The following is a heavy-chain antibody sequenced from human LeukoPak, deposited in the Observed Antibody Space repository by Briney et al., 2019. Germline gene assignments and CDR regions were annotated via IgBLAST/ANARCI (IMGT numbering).Heavy chain of an antibody. J-gene: IGHJ6*03. V-gene: IGHV4-38-2*02. CDR1: GYSISRAYY. D-gene: IGHD1-26*01. CDR2: IYYSGST. CDR3: ARVVGAYYYYYYYMDV. Sequence: SETLSLTCNVSGYSISRAYYWGWIRQPPGKGLEWIGSIYYSGSTYYNPSLKSRVTISVDTSKNQFSLKLRSVTAADTAVYYCARVVGAYYYYYYYMDVWGKGTTVTVSS.